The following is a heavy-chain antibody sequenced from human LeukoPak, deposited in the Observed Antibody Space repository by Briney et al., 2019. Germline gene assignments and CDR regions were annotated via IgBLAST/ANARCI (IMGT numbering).Heavy chain of an antibody. J-gene: IGHJ6*02. D-gene: IGHD3-10*01. CDR3: ARGLMASTVFSGMDV. Sequence: SETLSLTCAVYGGSFSGYYWSWIRQPPGKGLVWIGEINHSGSTNYNPSLKSRVTISVDTSKNQFSLKLSSVTAADTAVYYCARGLMASTVFSGMDVWGQGTTVTVSS. CDR2: INHSGST. V-gene: IGHV4-34*01. CDR1: GGSFSGYY.